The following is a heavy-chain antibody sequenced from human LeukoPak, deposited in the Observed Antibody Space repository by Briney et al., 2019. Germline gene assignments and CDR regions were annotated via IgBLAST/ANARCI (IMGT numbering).Heavy chain of an antibody. CDR2: LSGSGFST. CDR1: GFTFGTYV. J-gene: IGHJ4*02. CDR3: AKDHPSKGRGTGG. Sequence: GGSLRLSCAASGFTFGTYVMGWVRQAPGKGLEWVSALSGSGFSTYHADSVKGRFTISRNNAKNTLYLQMNSLRAEDTAVYYCAKDHPSKGRGTGGWGQGTLVTVSS. V-gene: IGHV3-23*01. D-gene: IGHD3/OR15-3a*01.